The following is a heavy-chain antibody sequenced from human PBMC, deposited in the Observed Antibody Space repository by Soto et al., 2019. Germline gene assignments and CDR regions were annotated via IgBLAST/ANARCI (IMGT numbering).Heavy chain of an antibody. V-gene: IGHV4-59*08. J-gene: IGHJ5*02. CDR1: GGSISPYY. CDR3: ARLGGYYQAFGT. D-gene: IGHD3-22*01. Sequence: QVQLQESGPGLVKPSETLSLTCTVSGGSISPYYWGWFRQPPGKGLEWMGYIYYAGSTSYYPSLKGRVTISLDTSKSQVSLNLTCVTAADTAVYYCARLGGYYQAFGTWGQGTLVTVSS. CDR2: IYYAGST.